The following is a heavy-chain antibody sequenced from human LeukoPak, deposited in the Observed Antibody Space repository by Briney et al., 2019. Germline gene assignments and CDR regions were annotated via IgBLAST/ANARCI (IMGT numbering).Heavy chain of an antibody. J-gene: IGHJ3*02. CDR1: GGSISSSNW. V-gene: IGHV4-4*02. CDR2: IYHSGST. CDR3: ARDSSGFPDAFDI. D-gene: IGHD6-19*01. Sequence: SGTLSLTCAVSGGSISSSNWWSWVRQPPGKGLEWIGEIYHSGSTNYNPSLKSRVTISVDTSKNQFSLKLSSVTAADTAVYYCARDSSGFPDAFDIWGQGTMVTVSS.